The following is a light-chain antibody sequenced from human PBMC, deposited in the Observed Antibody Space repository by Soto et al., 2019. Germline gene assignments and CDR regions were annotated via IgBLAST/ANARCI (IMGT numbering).Light chain of an antibody. Sequence: DIVMTQSPATLSVSLVPTDTLSCRASQSVSSNLAWYHQKPGQAPRLLIYGASTRATGIPARFSGSGSGTEFTLTISSLQSEDFAVYYCQQYNTWPRTFGQGTKVDIK. CDR3: QQYNTWPRT. V-gene: IGKV3-15*01. J-gene: IGKJ1*01. CDR1: QSVSSN. CDR2: GAS.